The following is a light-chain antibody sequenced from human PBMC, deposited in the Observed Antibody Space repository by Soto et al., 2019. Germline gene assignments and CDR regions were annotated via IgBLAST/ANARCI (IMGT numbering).Light chain of an antibody. J-gene: IGLJ1*01. CDR3: SSYTSSSPYV. V-gene: IGLV2-14*02. Sequence: QSVLTQPASVSGSPGQSITISCTGSSSDIGSYNLVSWFQQHPGKAPKLMIYEVSNRLSGVSNRFSGSKSGNTASLTISGLQAEDEADYYCSSYTSSSPYVFGTGTKLTVL. CDR2: EVS. CDR1: SSDIGSYNL.